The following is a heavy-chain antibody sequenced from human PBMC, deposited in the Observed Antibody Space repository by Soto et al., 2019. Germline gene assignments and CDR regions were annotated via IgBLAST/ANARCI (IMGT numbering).Heavy chain of an antibody. Sequence: SETLSLTCAVYGGSFSGYYWSWIRQPPGKGLEWIGEINHSGSTNYNPSLKSRVTISVDTSKNQFSLKLSSVTAADTAVYYCARAGYSSSFWGQGTLVPVAS. CDR3: ARAGYSSSF. D-gene: IGHD6-13*01. J-gene: IGHJ4*02. CDR2: INHSGST. V-gene: IGHV4-34*01. CDR1: GGSFSGYY.